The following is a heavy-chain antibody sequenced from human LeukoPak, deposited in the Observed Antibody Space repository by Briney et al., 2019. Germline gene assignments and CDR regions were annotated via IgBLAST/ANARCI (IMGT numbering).Heavy chain of an antibody. D-gene: IGHD2-2*01. Sequence: PGGSLRLSCAASGLTVSSYMSWVRQAPGKGLEWVSVIYIDGTTYYADSVKGRLTISRDKSKNTVYLQMNSLRPEDTAVYYCARDWGYCDSTSCHVFDYWGQGTLVTVSS. CDR1: GLTVSSY. CDR2: IYIDGTT. CDR3: ARDWGYCDSTSCHVFDY. V-gene: IGHV3-53*01. J-gene: IGHJ4*02.